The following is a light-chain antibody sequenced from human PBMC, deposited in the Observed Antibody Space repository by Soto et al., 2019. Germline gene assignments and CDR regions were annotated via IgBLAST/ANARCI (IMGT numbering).Light chain of an antibody. CDR3: QSYDSSLSGWV. Sequence: QSVLTQPPSGSGAPGQRVTISCTGSSSNIGAGYDVHWCQQLPGTAPKLLIYGNSNRPSGVPDRFSGSKSGTSASLAITGLQAEDEADYYCQSYDSSLSGWVFGGGTKVTVL. CDR2: GNS. CDR1: SSNIGAGYD. V-gene: IGLV1-40*01. J-gene: IGLJ3*02.